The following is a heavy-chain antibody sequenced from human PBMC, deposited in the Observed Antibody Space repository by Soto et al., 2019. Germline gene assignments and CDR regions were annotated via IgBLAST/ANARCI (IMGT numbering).Heavy chain of an antibody. J-gene: IGHJ4*02. D-gene: IGHD1-26*01. CDR2: ISGSGDDT. CDR1: GFTYSGYA. CDR3: AKDSSKWALMGAYFAY. Sequence: EVQWLESGGGLIQPGGSLRRSCAASGFTYSGYAMSWVRQAPGKGLEWVSGISGSGDDTYYADAVKGRSPLSRATPKITQSLQMNSLGAEHTAVYYCAKDSSKWALMGAYFAYWGQGTLVTVSS. V-gene: IGHV3-23*01.